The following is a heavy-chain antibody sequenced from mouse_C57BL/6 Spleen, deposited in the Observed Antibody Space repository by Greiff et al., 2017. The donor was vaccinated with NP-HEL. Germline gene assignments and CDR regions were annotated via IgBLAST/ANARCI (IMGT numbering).Heavy chain of an antibody. Sequence: VQLQQSGPELVKPGASVKISCKASGYSFTDYNMNWVKQSHGKSLEWIGVINPNYGATSYNQKFKGKATLTVDQSSSTAYMQLNSLTSEDSAVYYGATRRGNYVNYYAMDDWGQGTSVTVSS. D-gene: IGHD2-1*01. CDR3: ATRRGNYVNYYAMDD. CDR1: GYSFTDYN. V-gene: IGHV1-39*01. J-gene: IGHJ4*01. CDR2: INPNYGAT.